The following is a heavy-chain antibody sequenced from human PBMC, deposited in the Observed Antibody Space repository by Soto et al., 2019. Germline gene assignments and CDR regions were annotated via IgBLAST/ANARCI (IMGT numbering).Heavy chain of an antibody. CDR2: ISGSGGST. CDR1: GFTFSSYA. Sequence: RLSCAASGFTFSSYAMSWVRQAPGKGLEWVSAISGSGGSTYYADSVKGRFTISRDNSKNTLYLQMNSLRAEDTAVYYCAKDDYDFWSGSLNYYYYGMDVWGQGTTVTVSS. D-gene: IGHD3-3*01. J-gene: IGHJ6*02. V-gene: IGHV3-23*01. CDR3: AKDDYDFWSGSLNYYYYGMDV.